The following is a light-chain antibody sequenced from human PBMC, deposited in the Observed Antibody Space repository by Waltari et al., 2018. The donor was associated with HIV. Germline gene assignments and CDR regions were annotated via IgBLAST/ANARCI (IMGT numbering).Light chain of an antibody. CDR2: WAS. CDR3: QQYYSLGPT. J-gene: IGKJ4*01. Sequence: DIVMTQSPNSLAVSLGERATINCRSRRTIVYSSANRNCLAWKQQKPVQPPKVLIYWASTRASGVPDRFSGSGSGTNFSLTISTLQPDDVALYYCQQYYSLGPTFGGGTKVEIK. V-gene: IGKV4-1*01. CDR1: RTIVYSSANRNC.